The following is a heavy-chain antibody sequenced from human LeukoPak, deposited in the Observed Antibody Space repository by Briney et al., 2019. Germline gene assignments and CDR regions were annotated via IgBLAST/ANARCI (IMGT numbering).Heavy chain of an antibody. CDR2: IRYDGSNK. CDR1: GFTFSSYG. V-gene: IGHV3-30*02. D-gene: IGHD3-3*01. J-gene: IGHJ4*02. Sequence: GGSLRLSCAASGFTFSSYGMHWVRQAPGKGLEWVAFIRYDGSNKYYADSVKGRFTISRDNAKNSLYLQMNSLRAEDTAVYYCASDFIYDFWSGYYTGQYWGQGTLVTVSS. CDR3: ASDFIYDFWSGYYTGQY.